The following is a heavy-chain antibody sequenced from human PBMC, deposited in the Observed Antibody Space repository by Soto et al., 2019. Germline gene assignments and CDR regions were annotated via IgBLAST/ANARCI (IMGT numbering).Heavy chain of an antibody. D-gene: IGHD1-1*01. CDR3: ARRELEPTQDYYYYYGMDV. Sequence: SVKVSCKASGYTFTSYGISWVRQARGQGLAGVGWMSAYNGNTNDAQKIQGRVTITTDTSTSTGYMELRSLRSDDTAVYYCARRELEPTQDYYYYYGMDVWGQGTTVTVSS. CDR1: GYTFTSYG. CDR2: MSAYNGNT. J-gene: IGHJ6*02. V-gene: IGHV1-18*01.